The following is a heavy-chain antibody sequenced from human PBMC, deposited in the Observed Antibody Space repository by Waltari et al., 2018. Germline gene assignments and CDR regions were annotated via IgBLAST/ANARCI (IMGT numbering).Heavy chain of an antibody. CDR2: ISISSYI. CDR1: GFNFSSYS. CDR3: KWNYAHYGMDV. J-gene: IGHJ6*02. V-gene: IGHV3-21*01. Sequence: EVQLVESGGGLVKPGGSLRLSCAASGFNFSSYSMHWVRQAPGKGREWVSSISISSYIYYADSVKGRFTISRDNAKNSLYLQMNSLRAEDTAVYYCKWNYAHYGMDVWGQGTTVTVSS. D-gene: IGHD1-7*01.